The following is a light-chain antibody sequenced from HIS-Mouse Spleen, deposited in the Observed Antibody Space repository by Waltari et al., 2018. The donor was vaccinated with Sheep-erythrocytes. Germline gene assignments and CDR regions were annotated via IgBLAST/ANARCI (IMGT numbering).Light chain of an antibody. CDR3: CSYAGSYNHV. J-gene: IGLJ1*01. CDR2: SNN. CDR1: SSNIGSNT. Sequence: QSVLTQPPSASGTPGQRVTISCSGSSSNIGSNTVNWYQQLPGTAPKLLIYSNNQRPSGVPDRFSGSKSGNTASLTISGLQAEDEADYYCCSYAGSYNHVFATGTKVTVL. V-gene: IGLV1-44*01.